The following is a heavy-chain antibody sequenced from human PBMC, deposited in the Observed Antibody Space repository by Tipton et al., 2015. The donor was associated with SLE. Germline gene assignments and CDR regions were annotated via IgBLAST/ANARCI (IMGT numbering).Heavy chain of an antibody. Sequence: SLRLSCAASGFSFSSYGIHWVRQAPGKGLEWVAFIRYDGSHQFYADSVKGRFTISRDNSKNTLYLQMNSLRAEDTAVYYCAKDLGFLSDYWGQGTLVTVSS. D-gene: IGHD2-2*03. J-gene: IGHJ4*02. CDR3: AKDLGFLSDY. CDR2: IRYDGSHQ. V-gene: IGHV3-30*02. CDR1: GFSFSSYG.